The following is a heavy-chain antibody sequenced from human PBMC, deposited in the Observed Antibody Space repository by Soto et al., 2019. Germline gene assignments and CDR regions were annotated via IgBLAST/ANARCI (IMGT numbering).Heavy chain of an antibody. CDR2: IYYSGST. D-gene: IGHD3-10*01. CDR3: AMYPLNYYGSGSYYSYYFDY. V-gene: IGHV4-59*08. Sequence: LSLTCTVSGGSISSYYWSWIRQPPGKGLEWIGYIYYSGSTNYNPSLKSRVTISVDTSKNQFSPKLSSVTAADTAVYYCAMYPLNYYGSGSYYSYYFDYRGQGTLVTVSS. CDR1: GGSISSYY. J-gene: IGHJ4*02.